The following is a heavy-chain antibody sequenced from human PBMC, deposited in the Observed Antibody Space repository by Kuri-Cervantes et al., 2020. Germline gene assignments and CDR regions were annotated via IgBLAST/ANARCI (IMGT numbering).Heavy chain of an antibody. CDR1: SGSISSSSYY. CDR3: ARGDGDYGDYFVDY. CDR2: IDYSGST. J-gene: IGHJ4*02. V-gene: IGHV4-39*07. D-gene: IGHD4-17*01. Sequence: ESLKISCTVSSGSISSSSYYWGWIRQPPGKGLEWIGTIDYSGSTYYNPSLKSRVTISVDTSKNQFSLKLSSVTAADTAVYYCARGDGDYGDYFVDYWGQGTLVTVSS.